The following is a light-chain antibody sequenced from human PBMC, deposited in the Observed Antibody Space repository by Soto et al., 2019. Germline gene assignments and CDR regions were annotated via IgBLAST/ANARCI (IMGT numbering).Light chain of an antibody. J-gene: IGKJ2*01. CDR3: QQYNSYRLMYT. CDR2: DAS. V-gene: IGKV1-33*01. CDR1: QGVSDH. Sequence: DIQMTQSPSSLASSVGDRFTISLQTSQGVSDHLNWYQQRTGKAPKLLIYDASNLHAGVPSRFRGSGSGTEFTLTINSLQPEDVATYYCQQYNSYRLMYTFGQGTKVDIK.